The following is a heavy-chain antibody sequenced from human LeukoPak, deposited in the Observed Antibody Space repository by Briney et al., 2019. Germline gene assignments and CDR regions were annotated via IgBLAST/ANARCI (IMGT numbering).Heavy chain of an antibody. Sequence: ASVKVSCKASGYTFTGYYVHWVRQAPGQGLEWMGRINPNSGDTNYAQKFQGRVTMTRDTSISTAYMELSRLRSDDTAVYYCASGYSGYDWSEYFQHWGQAPWSPSSQ. CDR2: INPNSGDT. D-gene: IGHD5-12*01. CDR3: ASGYSGYDWSEYFQH. J-gene: IGHJ1*01. V-gene: IGHV1-2*06. CDR1: GYTFTGYY.